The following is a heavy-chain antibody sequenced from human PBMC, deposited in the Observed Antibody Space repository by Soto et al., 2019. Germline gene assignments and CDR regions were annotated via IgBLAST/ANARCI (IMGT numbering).Heavy chain of an antibody. D-gene: IGHD3-9*01. CDR3: ARAVYDILTGYYDY. CDR1: GFTFSSYA. Sequence: PGGSLRLSCAASGFTFSSYAMHWVRQAPGKGLEWVAVISYDGSNKYYADSVKGRFTISRDNSKNTLYLQMNSLRAEDTAVYYCARAVYDILTGYYDYWGQGTLVTVS. V-gene: IGHV3-30-3*01. J-gene: IGHJ4*02. CDR2: ISYDGSNK.